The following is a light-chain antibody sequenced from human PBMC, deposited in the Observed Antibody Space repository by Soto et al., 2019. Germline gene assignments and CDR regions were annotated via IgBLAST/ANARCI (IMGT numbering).Light chain of an antibody. V-gene: IGKV3-15*01. CDR2: SSS. CDR3: QQYNNWPPIT. Sequence: IVLTQSPATLSVSPGERATLSCRSSQSVSRNVAWYQQKPGQAPRLLIYSSSTRATGIPDRFSGSGSGTEFTLTISSLQSEDFAVYYCQQYNNWPPITVGQVTRLEIK. CDR1: QSVSRN. J-gene: IGKJ5*01.